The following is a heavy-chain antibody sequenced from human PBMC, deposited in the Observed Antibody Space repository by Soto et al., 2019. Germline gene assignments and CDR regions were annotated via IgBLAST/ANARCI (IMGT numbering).Heavy chain of an antibody. D-gene: IGHD5-12*01. CDR2: IIPIFGTA. CDR3: ARIEVVATIPGRHYYYYGMDV. CDR1: GGTFSSYA. J-gene: IGHJ6*02. Sequence: RASVKVSCKASGGTFSSYAISWVRQAPGQGLEWMGGIIPIFGTANYAQKFQGRVTITADESTSTAYMELSSLRSEDTAVYCCARIEVVATIPGRHYYYYGMDVWGQGTTVTVSS. V-gene: IGHV1-69*13.